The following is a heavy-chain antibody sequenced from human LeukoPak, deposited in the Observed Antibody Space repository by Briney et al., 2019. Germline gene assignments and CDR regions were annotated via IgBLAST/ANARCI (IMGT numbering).Heavy chain of an antibody. CDR1: GYTFTSYD. Sequence: GASVKVSCKASGYTFTSYDINWVRQATGQGLEWMGWMNPNSGNTGYAQKFQGRVTMTRNTSISTAYMELSSLRSEDTAVYYCARFVNLGPVKYYYYYYGMDVWGQGTTVTVSS. CDR3: ARFVNLGPVKYYYYYYGMDV. V-gene: IGHV1-8*01. D-gene: IGHD3-16*01. CDR2: MNPNSGNT. J-gene: IGHJ6*02.